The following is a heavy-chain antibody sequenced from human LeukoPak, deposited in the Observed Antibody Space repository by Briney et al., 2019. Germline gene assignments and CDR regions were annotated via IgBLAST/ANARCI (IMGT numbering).Heavy chain of an antibody. CDR3: VTAGASGTYGRFDP. J-gene: IGHJ5*02. CDR1: GFTFTNYW. V-gene: IGHV3-74*01. CDR2: ITPDGSSR. D-gene: IGHD3-10*01. Sequence: GGSLRLSCAASGFTFTNYWMHWVRQVPGEGLVWVSRITPDGSSRSYADSVKGRFTISRDNSKNTVFLQMGFLRPEDTAVYYCVTAGASGTYGRFDPWGQGTLVTVSS.